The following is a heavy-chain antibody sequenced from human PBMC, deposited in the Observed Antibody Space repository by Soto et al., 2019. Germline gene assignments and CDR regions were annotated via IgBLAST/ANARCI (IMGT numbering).Heavy chain of an antibody. CDR3: ARDRLGPNYYYYYGMDV. J-gene: IGHJ6*02. D-gene: IGHD1-26*01. V-gene: IGHV3-30-3*01. CDR1: GFTFSSYA. Sequence: VQLVESGGGVVQPGRSLRLSCAASGFTFSSYAMHWVRQAPGKGLEWVAVISYDGSNKYYADSVKGRFTISRDNSKNTLYLQMNSLRAEDTAVYYCARDRLGPNYYYYYGMDVWGQGTTVTVSS. CDR2: ISYDGSNK.